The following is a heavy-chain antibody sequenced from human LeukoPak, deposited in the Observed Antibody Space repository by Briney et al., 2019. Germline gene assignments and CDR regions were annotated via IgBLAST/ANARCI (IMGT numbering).Heavy chain of an antibody. V-gene: IGHV4-30-4*01. CDR3: ASTGYSSSISGY. Sequence: SEALSLTCTVSGGSISSGDYYWSWIRQPPGKGLEWIGYIYYSGSTYYNPPLKSRVTISVDTSKNQFSLKLSSVTAADTAVYYCASTGYSSSISGYWGQGTLVTVSS. J-gene: IGHJ4*02. CDR2: IYYSGST. D-gene: IGHD6-13*01. CDR1: GGSISSGDYY.